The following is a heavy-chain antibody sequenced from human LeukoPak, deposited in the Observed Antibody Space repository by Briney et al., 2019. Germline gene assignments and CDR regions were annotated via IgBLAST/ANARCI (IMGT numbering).Heavy chain of an antibody. Sequence: SETLSLTCTVSGGSISSSCCYWAWIRQPPGKGLEWIGSVYYSGSTHYNPSLKSRVTISVDTSENQFSLKLSSVTAADTAVYYCARRVGTALGNAFDIWGQGTMFTISS. CDR2: VYYSGST. J-gene: IGHJ3*02. V-gene: IGHV4-39*01. CDR3: ARRVGTALGNAFDI. D-gene: IGHD1-26*01. CDR1: GGSISSSCCY.